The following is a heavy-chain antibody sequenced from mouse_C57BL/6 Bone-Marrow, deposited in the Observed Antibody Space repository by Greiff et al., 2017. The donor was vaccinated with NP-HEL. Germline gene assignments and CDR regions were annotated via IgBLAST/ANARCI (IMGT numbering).Heavy chain of an antibody. J-gene: IGHJ3*01. CDR3: VRDRAGGAWFAY. V-gene: IGHV10-3*01. CDR2: IRSKSSNYAT. Sequence: EVQRVESGGGLVQLKGSLKLSCAASGFTFNTYAMHWVRQAPGKGLEWVARIRSKSSNYATYYADSGKDRFTISRDDSQSMLYLQMNNLKTEDTAMYYCVRDRAGGAWFAYWGQGTLVTVSA. D-gene: IGHD1-1*02. CDR1: GFTFNTYA.